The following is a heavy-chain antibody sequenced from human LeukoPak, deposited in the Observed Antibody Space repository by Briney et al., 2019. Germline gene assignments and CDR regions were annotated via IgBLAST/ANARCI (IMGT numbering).Heavy chain of an antibody. CDR1: GFTFSGCS. J-gene: IGHJ4*02. V-gene: IGHV3-21*01. CDR2: ISSSSSYI. D-gene: IGHD3-9*01. Sequence: GGSLRLSCAASGFTFSGCSMNWVRQAPGKKLEWVSSISSSSSYIYYADSVKGRFTISRDNAKNSLYLQMNSLRAEDTAVYYCASLTNVGYWGQGTLVTVSS. CDR3: ASLTNVGY.